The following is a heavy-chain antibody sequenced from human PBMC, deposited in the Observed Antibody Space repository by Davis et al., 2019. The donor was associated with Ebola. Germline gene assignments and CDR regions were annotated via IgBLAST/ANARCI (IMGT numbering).Heavy chain of an antibody. CDR1: GFTFSSYG. CDR3: ARDLGSAVAGIGYYYYGMDV. CDR2: IWYDGSNK. D-gene: IGHD6-19*01. V-gene: IGHV3-33*01. J-gene: IGHJ6*02. Sequence: GESLKISCAASGFTFSSYGMHWVRQAPGKGLEWVAVIWYDGSNKYYADSVKGRFTISRDNSKNTLYLQMNSLRAEDTAVYYCARDLGSAVAGIGYYYYGMDVWGQGTTVTVSS.